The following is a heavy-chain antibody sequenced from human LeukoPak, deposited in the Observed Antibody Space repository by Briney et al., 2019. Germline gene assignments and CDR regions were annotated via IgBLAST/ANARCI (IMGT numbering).Heavy chain of an antibody. CDR2: TRYRSTWNT. D-gene: IGHD3-16*01. V-gene: IGHV6-1*01. CDR3: VRDFNWAFDY. J-gene: IGHJ4*02. CDR1: GDSVSSKSVS. Sequence: SQTLSLTCAISGDSVSSKSVSWSWMRQSPSRDLKYLGRTRYRSTWNTFYSLSVEGRITINADTSRNEVSLRLSSVTPEDTALYYCVRDFNWAFDYWGQGTLVTASS.